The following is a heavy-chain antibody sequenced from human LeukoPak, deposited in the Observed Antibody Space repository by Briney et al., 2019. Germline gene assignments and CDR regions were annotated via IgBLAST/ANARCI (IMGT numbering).Heavy chain of an antibody. CDR3: ARTFNWFDP. CDR1: GGSISSSSYY. V-gene: IGHV4-39*07. D-gene: IGHD3-16*01. CDR2: IYYSGST. Sequence: SETLSLTCTVSGGSISSSSYYWGWIRQPPGKGLEWIGSIYYSGSTYYNPSLKSRVTISVDTSKNQFSLKLSSVTAADTAVYYCARTFNWFDPWGQGTLVTVSP. J-gene: IGHJ5*02.